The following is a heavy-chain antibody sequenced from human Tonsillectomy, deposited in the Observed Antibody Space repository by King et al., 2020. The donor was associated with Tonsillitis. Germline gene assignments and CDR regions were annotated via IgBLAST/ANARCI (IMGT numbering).Heavy chain of an antibody. V-gene: IGHV4-34*01. D-gene: IGHD3-22*01. J-gene: IGHJ4*02. CDR1: GGSFSGYY. Sequence: VQLQQWGAGLLKPSETLSLTCAVYGGSFSGYYWSWIRQPPGKGLEWIGEINHSGSTNYNPSLKSRITISVDTSKNQFSLKLSSVTAADTAVYYCARAGRTYYYDSSGFDYWGQGTLVTVSS. CDR2: INHSGST. CDR3: ARAGRTYYYDSSGFDY.